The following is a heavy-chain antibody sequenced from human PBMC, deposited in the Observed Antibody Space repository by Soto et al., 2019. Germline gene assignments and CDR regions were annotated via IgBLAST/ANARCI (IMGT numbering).Heavy chain of an antibody. CDR2: IYYSGST. V-gene: IGHV4-31*03. J-gene: IGHJ5*02. Sequence: PSETLSLTCTVSGGSISSGGYYWSWIRQHPGKGPGWIGYIYYSGSTYYNPSLKSRVTISVDTSKNQFSLKLSSVTAADTAVYYCARDRRITILGVDIPRGWFDPWREGALVTVS. D-gene: IGHD3-3*01. CDR3: ARDRRITILGVDIPRGWFDP. CDR1: GGSISSGGYY.